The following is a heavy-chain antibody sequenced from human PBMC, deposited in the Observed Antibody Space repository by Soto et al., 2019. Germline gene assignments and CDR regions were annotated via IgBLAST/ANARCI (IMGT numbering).Heavy chain of an antibody. D-gene: IGHD2-15*01. J-gene: IGHJ5*02. Sequence: GGSLRLSCAASGFTFSSYSMNWVRQAPGKGLEWVSSISSSSSYIYYADSVKGRFTISRDNAKNSLYLQMNSLRAEDTAVYYCARDKGVVVSSHINWFDPWGQGTLVTVSS. CDR1: GFTFSSYS. CDR2: ISSSSSYI. V-gene: IGHV3-21*01. CDR3: ARDKGVVVSSHINWFDP.